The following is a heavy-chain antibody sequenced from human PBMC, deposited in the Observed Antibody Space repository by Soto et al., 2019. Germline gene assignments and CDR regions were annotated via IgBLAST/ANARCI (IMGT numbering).Heavy chain of an antibody. V-gene: IGHV1-69*02. Sequence: QVQLVQSGAEVKKPGSSVKLSCKASGGPFSSYHISWVRQAPGQGLEWVGRIIPILGRANNAQHFQGRVTITADTSTNTAYMVLSRLTSEDPAVYDCENVGGTTSSNWFDPWGHGTLVTVSS. CDR1: GGPFSSYH. D-gene: IGHD2-2*01. CDR3: ENVGGTTSSNWFDP. CDR2: IIPILGRA. J-gene: IGHJ5*02.